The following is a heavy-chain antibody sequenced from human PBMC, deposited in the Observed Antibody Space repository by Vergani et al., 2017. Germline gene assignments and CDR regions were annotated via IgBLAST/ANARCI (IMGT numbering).Heavy chain of an antibody. CDR2: IYYSGST. CDR3: ARGNSGGYYDSSGLIDY. J-gene: IGHJ4*02. CDR1: GGSISSYY. D-gene: IGHD3-22*01. V-gene: IGHV4-59*08. Sequence: QVQLQESGPGLVKPSETLSLTCTVSGGSISSYYWSWVRQPPGKGLEWSGYIYYSGSTNYNPPLKIRVTISVATSKNQFSLKLSAVTAADTSVYYCARGNSGGYYDSSGLIDYWGQGTLVTVSS.